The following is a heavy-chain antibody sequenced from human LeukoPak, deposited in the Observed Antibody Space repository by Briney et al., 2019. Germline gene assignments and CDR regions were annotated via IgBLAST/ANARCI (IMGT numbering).Heavy chain of an antibody. CDR2: IKQDGSEK. Sequence: GGSLRLSCTASGFTFSSYWMDWVRQAPGKGLEWVANIKQDGSEKYYVDSVKGRFTISRDNAKNSLYLQMNSLRAEGTAVYYCARARYCSSTSCYWFDPWGQGTLVTVS. V-gene: IGHV3-7*01. CDR1: GFTFSSYW. D-gene: IGHD2-2*01. J-gene: IGHJ5*02. CDR3: ARARYCSSTSCYWFDP.